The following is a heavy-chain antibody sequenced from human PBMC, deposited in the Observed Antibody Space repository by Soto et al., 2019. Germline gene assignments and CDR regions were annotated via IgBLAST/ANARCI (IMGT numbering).Heavy chain of an antibody. J-gene: IGHJ6*02. CDR3: ARGLGRSDFWSGYYGMDV. Sequence: PSETLSLTCAVYGGSFSGYYWSWIRQPPGKGLEWIGEINHSGSTNYNPSLKSRVTISVDTSKNQFSLELSSVTAADTAVYYCARGLGRSDFWSGYYGMDVWGQGTTVTVSS. D-gene: IGHD3-3*01. CDR2: INHSGST. CDR1: GGSFSGYY. V-gene: IGHV4-34*01.